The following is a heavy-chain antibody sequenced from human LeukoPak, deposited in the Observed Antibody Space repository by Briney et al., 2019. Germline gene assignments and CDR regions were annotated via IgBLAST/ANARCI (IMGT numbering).Heavy chain of an antibody. Sequence: PSETLSLTCTVSGGSISSYYWSWIRQPPGKGLEWIGYIYYSGSTNYNPSLKSRVTISVDTSKNQFSLKLSSVTAADTAVYYCARDLTGYPFDYWGQGTLVTVSS. J-gene: IGHJ4*02. D-gene: IGHD3-9*01. CDR2: IYYSGST. CDR1: GGSISSYY. CDR3: ARDLTGYPFDY. V-gene: IGHV4-59*12.